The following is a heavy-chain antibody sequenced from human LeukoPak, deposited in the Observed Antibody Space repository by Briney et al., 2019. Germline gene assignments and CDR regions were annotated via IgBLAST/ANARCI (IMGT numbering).Heavy chain of an antibody. CDR3: AREIVVVPAATIPGY. CDR2: INPNSGGT. CDR1: GYTFTGYY. D-gene: IGHD2-2*01. V-gene: IGHV1-2*02. J-gene: IGHJ4*02. Sequence: ASVKVSCKASGYTFTGYYMHWVRQAPGQGLEWMGWINPNSGGTNYAQKFQGRVTMTRDTSISTAYMELSRLRSDDTAVYYCAREIVVVPAATIPGYWGQGTLVTVSS.